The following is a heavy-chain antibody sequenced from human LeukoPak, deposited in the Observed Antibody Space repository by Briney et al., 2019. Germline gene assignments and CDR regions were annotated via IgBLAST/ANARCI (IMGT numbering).Heavy chain of an antibody. CDR3: AKPVQRYCSGGSCYASYFDY. CDR1: GFTFSSYG. V-gene: IGHV3-30*02. J-gene: IGHJ4*02. D-gene: IGHD2-15*01. CDR2: IRYDGSNK. Sequence: PGGSLRLSCAASGFTFSSYGMHWVRQAPGKGLEWVAFIRYDGSNKYYADSVKGRFTISRDNSKNTLYLQMNGLRAEDTAVYYCAKPVQRYCSGGSCYASYFDYWGQGTLVTVSS.